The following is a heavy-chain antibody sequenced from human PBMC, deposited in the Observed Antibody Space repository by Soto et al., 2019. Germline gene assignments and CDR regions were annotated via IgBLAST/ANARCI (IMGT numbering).Heavy chain of an antibody. Sequence: SVKVSCKASGGTFSSYAISWVRQAPGQGLEWMGGIIPIFGTANYAQKFQGRVTMTADKSTSTAYVELRRLRSDDTAVYYCARDGITGTAGHAFDIWGQGTMVTVSS. D-gene: IGHD1-20*01. V-gene: IGHV1-69*06. CDR2: IIPIFGTA. J-gene: IGHJ3*02. CDR1: GGTFSSYA. CDR3: ARDGITGTAGHAFDI.